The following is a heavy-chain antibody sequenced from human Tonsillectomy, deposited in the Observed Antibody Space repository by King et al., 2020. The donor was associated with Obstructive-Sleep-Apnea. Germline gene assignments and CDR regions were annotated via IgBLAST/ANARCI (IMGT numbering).Heavy chain of an antibody. CDR3: ARGGADFDWLLSYFDY. Sequence: LQLQESGPGLVKPSETLSLTCTVSGGSISSSSYYWGWIRQPPGKGLEWIGRIHYSGSTYYNPSLKSRVTISVDTSKNQFSLKLRSVTAADTAVYYCARGGADFDWLLSYFDYWGQGTLVTVSS. CDR1: GGSISSSSYY. D-gene: IGHD3-9*01. J-gene: IGHJ4*02. V-gene: IGHV4-39*07. CDR2: IHYSGST.